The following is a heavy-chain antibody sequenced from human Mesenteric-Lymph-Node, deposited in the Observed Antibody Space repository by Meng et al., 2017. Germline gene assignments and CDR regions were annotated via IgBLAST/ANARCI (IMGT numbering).Heavy chain of an antibody. D-gene: IGHD3-22*01. V-gene: IGHV3-23*01. J-gene: IGHJ4*02. CDR2: ISDGGGST. CDR1: GFTFSNYG. CDR3: AKRSSDTTGYYHYYFDY. Sequence: GGSLRLSCAASGFTFSNYGMSWVRQTPGKGLEWVSSISDGGGSTYYADSVKGRFTISRDNSRNTLYLQMNSLRAEDTARYYCAKRSSDTTGYYHYYFDYWGQGTLVTVSS.